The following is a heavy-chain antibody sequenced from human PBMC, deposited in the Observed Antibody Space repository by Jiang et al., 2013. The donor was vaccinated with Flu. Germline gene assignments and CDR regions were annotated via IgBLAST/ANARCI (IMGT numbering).Heavy chain of an antibody. J-gene: IGHJ5*02. CDR2: IIPIFGTA. V-gene: IGHV1-69*06. CDR3: ARDGKNSGYYNWFDP. D-gene: IGHD3-22*01. Sequence: ISWVRQAPGQGLEWMGGIIPIFGTANYAQKFQGRVTITADKSTSTAYMELSSLRSEDTAVYYCARDGKNSGYYNWFDPWGQGTLVTVSS.